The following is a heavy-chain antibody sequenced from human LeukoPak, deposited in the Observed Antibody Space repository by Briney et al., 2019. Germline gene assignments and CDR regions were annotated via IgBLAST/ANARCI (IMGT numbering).Heavy chain of an antibody. CDR2: MNPNSGNT. CDR1: GYTFTSYD. CDR3: ARGYLAIFGVVISFDP. D-gene: IGHD3-3*01. J-gene: IGHJ5*02. Sequence: EASVKVSCKASGYTFTSYDINWVRQATGQGLEWMGWMNPNSGNTGYAQKFQGRVTMTRNTSISTAYMELSSLRSEGTAVYYCARGYLAIFGVVISFDPWGQGTLVTVSS. V-gene: IGHV1-8*01.